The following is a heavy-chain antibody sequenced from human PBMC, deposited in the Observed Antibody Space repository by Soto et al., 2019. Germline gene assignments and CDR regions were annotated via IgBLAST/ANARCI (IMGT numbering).Heavy chain of an antibody. CDR2: IYYSGST. V-gene: IGHV4-61*03. J-gene: IGHJ4*02. CDR1: GGSISSSSYY. Sequence: PSETLSLTCTVSGGSISSSSYYWSWIRQPPGKGLEWIGYIYYSGSTNYNPSLKSRVTISVDTSKNHFSLKLSSVTAADTAVYYCARFDGSGRYFDYWGQGTLVTVSS. CDR3: ARFDGSGRYFDY. D-gene: IGHD2-15*01.